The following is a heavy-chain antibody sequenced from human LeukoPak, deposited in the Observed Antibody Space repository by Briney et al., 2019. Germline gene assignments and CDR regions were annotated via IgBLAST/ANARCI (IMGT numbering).Heavy chain of an antibody. CDR3: AKGLRWFGNFYFNFFDH. V-gene: IGHV3-30*18. Sequence: GGSPRLSCSTSGFSFTTYGMHWVRQAPGKGLEWVAFISYDGGKRYFADSVKGRFSISRDNSASALFLDMGSLRTEDTAVYFCAKGLRWFGNFYFNFFDHWGQGILVTVSS. CDR2: ISYDGGKR. J-gene: IGHJ4*02. D-gene: IGHD3-10*01. CDR1: GFSFTTYG.